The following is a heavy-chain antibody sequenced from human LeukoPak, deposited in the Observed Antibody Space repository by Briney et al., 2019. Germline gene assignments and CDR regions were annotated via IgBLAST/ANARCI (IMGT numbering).Heavy chain of an antibody. CDR3: ARRPKGYCSGGSCYPFGY. J-gene: IGHJ4*02. V-gene: IGHV4-38-2*01. CDR1: GYSISSGYY. D-gene: IGHD2-15*01. Sequence: PSGTLSLTCAVSGYSISSGYYWGWIRQPPGKGLEWIGSIYHSGSTYYNPSLKSRVTISVDTSKNQFSLKLSSVTAADTAVYYCARRPKGYCSGGSCYPFGYWGQGTLVTVSS. CDR2: IYHSGST.